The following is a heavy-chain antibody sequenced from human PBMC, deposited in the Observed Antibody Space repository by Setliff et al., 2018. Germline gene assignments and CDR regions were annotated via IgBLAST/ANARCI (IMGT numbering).Heavy chain of an antibody. D-gene: IGHD3-3*01. J-gene: IGHJ5*02. V-gene: IGHV3-7*01. Sequence: LRLSCAASGFTFSSLWMSWVRQAPGKGLEWVANINQGGGEQFYVDSVKGRFTIPRDNAKNSLYLQMNSLRAEDTAVYYCARDVYDFRTVLADPWGQGTPVTVSS. CDR3: ARDVYDFRTVLADP. CDR1: GFTFSSLW. CDR2: INQGGGEQ.